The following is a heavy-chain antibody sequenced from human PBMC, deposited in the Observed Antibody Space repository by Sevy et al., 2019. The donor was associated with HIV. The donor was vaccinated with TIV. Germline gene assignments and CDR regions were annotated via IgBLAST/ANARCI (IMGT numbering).Heavy chain of an antibody. CDR1: GGSFSGYY. Sequence: SETLSLPCAVYGGSFSGYYWSWIRQPPGKGLEWIGEINQSGSTNYNPSLKSRVTISVDTSKNQFSLKLSSVTAADTAVYDCTRVAVRCLGWAWCGMDVWGQGTTVTVSS. CDR3: TRVAVRCLGWAWCGMDV. D-gene: IGHD4-17*01. J-gene: IGHJ6*02. V-gene: IGHV4-34*01. CDR2: INQSGST.